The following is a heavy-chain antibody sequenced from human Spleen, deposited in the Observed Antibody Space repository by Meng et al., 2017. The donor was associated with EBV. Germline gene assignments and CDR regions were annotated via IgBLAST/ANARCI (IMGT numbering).Heavy chain of an antibody. CDR2: ISPISAIA. D-gene: IGHD3-16*01. V-gene: IGHV1-69*01. J-gene: IGHJ4*02. CDR1: GNNFGICP. CDR3: ASVGRGEEATFDY. Sequence: EEAAESGARVKNPWSSVMFACEGTGNNFGICPIRGGRQAPGHGLEWMGEISPISAIASYAQQFKSRVTIPEDEFTTTAYMELSGLRAQDTAVYFCASVGRGEEATFDYWGQGTLVTVSS.